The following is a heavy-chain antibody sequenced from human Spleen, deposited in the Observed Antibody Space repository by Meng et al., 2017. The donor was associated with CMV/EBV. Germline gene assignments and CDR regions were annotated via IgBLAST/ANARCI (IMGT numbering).Heavy chain of an antibody. V-gene: IGHV1-2*02. CDR1: GYTFIGYY. CDR2: INPNSGGT. D-gene: IGHD2-15*01. Sequence: AAVKVSCKASGYTFIGYYMHWVRLAPGQRPEWIGGINPNSGGTNYAQKSLGRVTMTRDTSTSTAYMDSSGLSSDDTAVYSCASDGAATVDYWGQGTLVTVSS. CDR3: ASDGAATVDY. J-gene: IGHJ4*02.